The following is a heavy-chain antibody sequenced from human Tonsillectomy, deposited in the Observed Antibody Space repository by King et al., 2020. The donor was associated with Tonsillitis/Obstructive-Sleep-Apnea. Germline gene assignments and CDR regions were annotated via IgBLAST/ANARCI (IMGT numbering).Heavy chain of an antibody. CDR2: FCWDGGST. Sequence: VQLVESGGVVVHPGGSLRLSCAASGFTFGDYTMYLVRQAPGKGLEWVSLFCWDGGSTYDADSGKGRFTISRDNSKNALYLHMNSLITADTALYYYAKDLFAFYDLWSGDYDYWGQGTLVTVSS. V-gene: IGHV3-43*01. CDR1: GFTFGDYT. D-gene: IGHD3-3*01. CDR3: AKDLFAFYDLWSGDYDY. J-gene: IGHJ4*02.